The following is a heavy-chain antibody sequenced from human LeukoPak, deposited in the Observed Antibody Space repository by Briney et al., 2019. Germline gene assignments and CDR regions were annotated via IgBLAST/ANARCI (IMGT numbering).Heavy chain of an antibody. CDR2: IRSKANSYAT. J-gene: IGHJ6*03. CDR3: TTKGMDIVVVPAASPVWNMDV. V-gene: IGHV3-73*01. Sequence: GGSLRLSCAASGFTFSGSAMQWIRQASGKGLEWVGRIRSKANSYATAYAASVKGRFTISRDDSKNTAYLQMNSLKTEDTAVYYCTTKGMDIVVVPAASPVWNMDVWGKGTTVTVSS. D-gene: IGHD2-2*03. CDR1: GFTFSGSA.